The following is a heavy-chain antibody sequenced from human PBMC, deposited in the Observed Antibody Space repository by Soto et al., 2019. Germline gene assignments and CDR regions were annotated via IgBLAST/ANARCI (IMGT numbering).Heavy chain of an antibody. Sequence: QLQLQESGSGLVKPSQTLSLTCAVSGGSISSGGYSWSWIRQPPGKGLEWIGYIYHSGSTYYNPSLKSRVTISVDRSKNQFSLKLSSVTAADTAVYYCARAPDDSSGYYLGVVTMHAFDIWGQGTMVTVSS. CDR1: GGSISSGGYS. D-gene: IGHD3-22*01. V-gene: IGHV4-30-2*01. CDR2: IYHSGST. J-gene: IGHJ3*02. CDR3: ARAPDDSSGYYLGVVTMHAFDI.